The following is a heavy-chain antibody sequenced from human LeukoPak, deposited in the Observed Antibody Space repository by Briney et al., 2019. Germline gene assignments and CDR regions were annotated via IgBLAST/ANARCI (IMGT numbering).Heavy chain of an antibody. CDR3: ARESGYYYDSRETDAFDI. V-gene: IGHV4-31*03. CDR2: IYYSGST. Sequence: SETLSLTCTVSGGSISSGGYYWSWIRQHPGKGLEWIVYIYYSGSTYYNPSLKSRVTISVDTSKNQFSLKPGSVTAADTAVYYCARESGYYYDSRETDAFDIWGQGTMVTVSS. D-gene: IGHD3-22*01. J-gene: IGHJ3*02. CDR1: GGSISSGGYY.